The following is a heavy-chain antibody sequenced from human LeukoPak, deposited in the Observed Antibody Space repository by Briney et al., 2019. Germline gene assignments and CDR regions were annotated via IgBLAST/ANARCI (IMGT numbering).Heavy chain of an antibody. CDR3: ARGEPRIARPGAPPFDL. Sequence: SETLSLTCTVSGGSISSYYWQWIRQPPGNRLEWICYVYYSGSTDYNPSLKSRVTISVDTSKNQFSLRQTSVTAADTAVYYCARGEPRIARPGAPPFDLWGRGTLVTVSS. J-gene: IGHJ2*01. D-gene: IGHD6-13*01. CDR2: VYYSGST. CDR1: GGSISSYY. V-gene: IGHV4-59*01.